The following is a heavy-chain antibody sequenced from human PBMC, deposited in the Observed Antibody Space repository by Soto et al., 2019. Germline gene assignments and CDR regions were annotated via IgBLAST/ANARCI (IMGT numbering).Heavy chain of an antibody. CDR3: AKYSSGWFERDY. CDR1: GFTFSSYA. D-gene: IGHD6-19*01. CDR2: ISGSGGST. Sequence: GGSLRLSCAASGFTFSSYAMSWVRQAPGKGLEWVSAISGSGGSTYCADSVKGRFTISRDNSKNTLYLQMNSLRAEDTAVYYCAKYSSGWFERDYWGQGTLVTVSS. V-gene: IGHV3-23*01. J-gene: IGHJ4*02.